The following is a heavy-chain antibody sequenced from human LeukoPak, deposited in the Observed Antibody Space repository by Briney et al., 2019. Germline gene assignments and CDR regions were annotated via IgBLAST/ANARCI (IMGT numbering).Heavy chain of an antibody. CDR3: ARDRGRYCSGGSCYNPPHEAFDI. V-gene: IGHV3-7*01. D-gene: IGHD2-15*01. CDR2: IKKDGSEK. J-gene: IGHJ3*02. Sequence: GGSLRLSCGASGFTFSSHWMSWVRQAPGKGLEWVANIKKDGSEKYYVDSVKGRFTISRDNAKNSLYLQMNSLRAEDTAVYYCARDRGRYCSGGSCYNPPHEAFDIWGQGTMVTVSS. CDR1: GFTFSSHW.